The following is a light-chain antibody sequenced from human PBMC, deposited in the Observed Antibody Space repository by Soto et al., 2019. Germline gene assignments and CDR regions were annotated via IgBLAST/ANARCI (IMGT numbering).Light chain of an antibody. Sequence: QPASVSGSPGLSITISCTGTSSDVGGYNYVSWYQQHPGKAPKLMIYEVSNRPSGVSNRFSGSKSGNTASLTISGLQVEDEADYYCSSYTSSSTLVFGTGTKLTVL. CDR2: EVS. CDR3: SSYTSSSTLV. J-gene: IGLJ1*01. CDR1: SSDVGGYNY. V-gene: IGLV2-14*01.